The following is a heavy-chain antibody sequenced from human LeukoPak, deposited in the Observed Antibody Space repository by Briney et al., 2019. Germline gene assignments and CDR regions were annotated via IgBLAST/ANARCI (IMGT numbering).Heavy chain of an antibody. Sequence: GASVKVSCKASGGTFSSYAISWVRQAPGQGLEWMGGIIPFFGTANYAQKFQGRVTITADESTSTAYMELSSLRSEDTAVYYCASARGYNLPFDYWGQGTLVTVSS. V-gene: IGHV1-69*13. CDR3: ASARGYNLPFDY. CDR1: GGTFSSYA. J-gene: IGHJ4*02. D-gene: IGHD5-24*01. CDR2: IIPFFGTA.